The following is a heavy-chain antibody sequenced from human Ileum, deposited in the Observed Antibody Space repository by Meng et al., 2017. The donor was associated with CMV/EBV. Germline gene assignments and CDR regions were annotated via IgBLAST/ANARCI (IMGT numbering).Heavy chain of an antibody. CDR1: GFTFSSYG. CDR2: IRYDGSNK. V-gene: IGHV3-30*02. Sequence: GESLKISCAASGFTFSSYGMHWVRQAPGKGLEWVAFIRYDGSNKYYADSVKGRFTISRDNSKNTLYLQMNSLRAEDTAVYYCAKDTGGSYYPSGAFDIRGQGTMVTVSS. D-gene: IGHD1-26*01. J-gene: IGHJ3*02. CDR3: AKDTGGSYYPSGAFDI.